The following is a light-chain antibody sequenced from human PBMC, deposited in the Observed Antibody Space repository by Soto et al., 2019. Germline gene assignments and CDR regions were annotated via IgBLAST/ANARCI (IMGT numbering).Light chain of an antibody. J-gene: IGKJ5*01. Sequence: DIQMTQSPSSLSASVGDRVTITCQASQDISNYLNWYQQKPGKAPKLLIYDASNLETGVPSRFSGSGAVTDFTFPISSLQTEDIAAEYGQQYDKLHPSTCGQGTGLEIK. CDR2: DAS. CDR3: QQYDKLHPST. CDR1: QDISNY. V-gene: IGKV1-33*01.